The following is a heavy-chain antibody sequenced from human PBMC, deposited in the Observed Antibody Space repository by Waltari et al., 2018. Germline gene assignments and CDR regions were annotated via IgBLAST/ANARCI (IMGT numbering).Heavy chain of an antibody. V-gene: IGHV7-4-1*02. CDR2: INTNTGNP. J-gene: IGHJ4*02. D-gene: IGHD6-13*01. CDR3: AREGNAAAGTIDY. Sequence: QAPGQGLEWMGWINTNTGNPTYAQGFTGRFVFSLDTSVSTAYLQISSLKAEDTAVYYCAREGNAAAGTIDYWGQGTLVTVSS.